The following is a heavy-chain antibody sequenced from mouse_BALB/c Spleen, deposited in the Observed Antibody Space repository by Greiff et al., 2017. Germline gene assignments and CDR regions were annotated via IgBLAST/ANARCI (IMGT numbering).Heavy chain of an antibody. Sequence: VQLKESGGGLVQPGGSRKLSCAASGFTFSSFGMHWVRQAPEKGLEWVAYISSGSSTIYYADTVKGRFTISRDNPKNTLFLQMTSLRSEDTAMYYCARSGRSYGIFAYWGQGTLVTVSA. V-gene: IGHV5-17*02. CDR2: ISSGSSTI. J-gene: IGHJ3*01. CDR3: ARSGRSYGIFAY. CDR1: GFTFSSFG. D-gene: IGHD2-1*01.